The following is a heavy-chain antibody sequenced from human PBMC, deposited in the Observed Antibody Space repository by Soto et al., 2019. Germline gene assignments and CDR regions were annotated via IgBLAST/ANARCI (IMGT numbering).Heavy chain of an antibody. D-gene: IGHD6-19*01. CDR2: IIPILGIA. Sequence: QVQLVQSGAEVKKPGSSVKVSCKASGGTFSSYTISWVRQAPGQGLEWMGRIIPILGIANYAQKFQGRVTITADKPTSTADMELSSLRSEDTAVYYCARDLIGMAVVGVGWFDPWGQGTLVTVSS. J-gene: IGHJ5*02. V-gene: IGHV1-69*08. CDR3: ARDLIGMAVVGVGWFDP. CDR1: GGTFSSYT.